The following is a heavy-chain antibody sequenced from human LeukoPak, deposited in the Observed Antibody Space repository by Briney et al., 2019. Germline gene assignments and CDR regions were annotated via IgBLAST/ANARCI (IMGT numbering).Heavy chain of an antibody. Sequence: GGSLRLPCAASGFTFSSYWMSWVRQAPGKGLEWVANIKQDGSEKYYVDSVKGRFTISRDNAKNSLYLQMNSLRAENTAVYYCARDLDIVVVPAAMVPDYWGQGTLVTVSS. D-gene: IGHD2-2*03. CDR3: ARDLDIVVVPAAMVPDY. CDR2: IKQDGSEK. J-gene: IGHJ4*02. V-gene: IGHV3-7*01. CDR1: GFTFSSYW.